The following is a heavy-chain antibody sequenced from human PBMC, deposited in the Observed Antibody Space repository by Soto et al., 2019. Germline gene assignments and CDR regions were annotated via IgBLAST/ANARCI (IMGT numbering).Heavy chain of an antibody. CDR1: GYSFTSYW. CDR3: AGGNGYCSSTSCYEGGYYYYGMDV. CDR2: IDPSDSYT. Sequence: ESLKISCKGSGYSFTSYWISWVRQMPGKGLEWMGRIDPSDSYTNYSPSFQGHVTISADKSISTAYLQWSSLKASDTAMYYCAGGNGYCSSTSCYEGGYYYYGMDVWGQGTTVTVSS. D-gene: IGHD2-2*03. J-gene: IGHJ6*02. V-gene: IGHV5-10-1*01.